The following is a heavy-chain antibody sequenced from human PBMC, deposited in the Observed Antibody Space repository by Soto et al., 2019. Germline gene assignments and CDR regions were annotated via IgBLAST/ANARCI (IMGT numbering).Heavy chain of an antibody. J-gene: IGHJ4*02. D-gene: IGHD3-10*01. Sequence: EVQLLESGGGFVQPGGSLRLSCAASGVTFNNYAMPWVRQAPGKGLEWVSAISGGGDTTSYADSVKGRFTVSRDSSKTPRYLQVTSLGAEDTALSFGAKGRGGAGRLAPPVASRGQGPLVPVSS. CDR2: ISGGGDTT. CDR3: AKGRGGAGRLAPPVAS. V-gene: IGHV3-23*01. CDR1: GVTFNNYA.